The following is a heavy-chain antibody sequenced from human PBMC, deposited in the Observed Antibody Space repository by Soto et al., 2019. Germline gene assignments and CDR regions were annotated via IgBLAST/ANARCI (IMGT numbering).Heavy chain of an antibody. CDR3: ASLSRGVAGIDY. V-gene: IGHV3-72*01. CDR2: TRNKANSYTT. Sequence: GGSLRLSCAASGFTFSDHYMDWVRQAPGKGLEWVGRTRNKANSYTTEYAASVKGRFTISRADSNNSLYLQMNSLKTEATAVYYCASLSRGVAGIDYWGQGTLVTVSS. J-gene: IGHJ4*02. D-gene: IGHD6-19*01. CDR1: GFTFSDHY.